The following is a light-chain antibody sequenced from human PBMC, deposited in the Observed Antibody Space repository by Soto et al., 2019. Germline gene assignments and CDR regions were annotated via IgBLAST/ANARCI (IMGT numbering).Light chain of an antibody. Sequence: DIVMTQSPDSVAVSLGERATISCKSSQSVLYTSNNKNYLAWYQQKPGQPPKLLIYWATARESGVPVRFSGRAARADITLTISSLQAEDVAVYYCHQYYTIPWTFGQGTKVEIK. V-gene: IGKV4-1*01. CDR1: QSVLYTSNNKNY. CDR3: HQYYTIPWT. J-gene: IGKJ1*01. CDR2: WAT.